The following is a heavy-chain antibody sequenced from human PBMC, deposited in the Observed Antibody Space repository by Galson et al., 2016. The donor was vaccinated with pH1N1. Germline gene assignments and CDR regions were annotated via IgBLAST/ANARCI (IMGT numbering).Heavy chain of an antibody. D-gene: IGHD1-26*01. Sequence: SLRLSCAASGFTFDDYAMHWVRQAPGKGLEWVSGISWNSGSIGYADSVKGRFTIPRDSAKNSLYLQMNSLRAEDTALYYCAKVDGYYLGYFDYWGQGTLVIVSS. CDR3: AKVDGYYLGYFDY. V-gene: IGHV3-9*01. CDR2: ISWNSGSI. J-gene: IGHJ4*02. CDR1: GFTFDDYA.